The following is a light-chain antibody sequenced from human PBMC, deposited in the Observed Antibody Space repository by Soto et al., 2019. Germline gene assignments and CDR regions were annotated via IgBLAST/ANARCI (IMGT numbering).Light chain of an antibody. CDR3: QLYGSSPPYT. J-gene: IGKJ2*01. CDR1: QSVSSSY. V-gene: IGKV3-20*01. Sequence: EIVLTQSPGTLSSSPGERATLSCRASQSVSSSYLAWYQQKPGQAPRLLIYGASSRATGIPDRFSGSGSGTDFTLTISSLEPEDIAVYYCQLYGSSPPYTFGEGTKLEI. CDR2: GAS.